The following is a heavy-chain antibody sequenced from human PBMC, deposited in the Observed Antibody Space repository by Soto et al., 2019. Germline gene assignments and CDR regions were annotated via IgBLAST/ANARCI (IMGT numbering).Heavy chain of an antibody. Sequence: PGESLKISCKGSGYSFTSYWIGWVRQMPGKGLEWMGIIYPGDSDTRYSPSFQGQVTISADKSISTAYLQWSSLKASDTAMYYCAREYYDFWSEPPEAFDIWGQGTMVTVSS. CDR3: AREYYDFWSEPPEAFDI. D-gene: IGHD3-3*01. J-gene: IGHJ3*02. CDR2: IYPGDSDT. V-gene: IGHV5-51*01. CDR1: GYSFTSYW.